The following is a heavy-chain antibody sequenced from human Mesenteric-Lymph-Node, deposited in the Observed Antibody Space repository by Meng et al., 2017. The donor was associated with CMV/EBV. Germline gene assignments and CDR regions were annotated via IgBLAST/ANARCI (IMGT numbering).Heavy chain of an antibody. CDR2: INSGSSTI. CDR1: GFIFSDYY. J-gene: IGHJ3*02. CDR3: ARSNTYYDILTGHFTDAFDI. V-gene: IGHV3-11*04. D-gene: IGHD3-9*01. Sequence: GGSLRLSCEAPGFIFSDYYMSWVRQAPGKGLEWVSCINSGSSTIDYADSVKGRFTISRDNSKNILYLQMNSLRPEDTAVYYCARSNTYYDILTGHFTDAFDIWGQGTMVTVSS.